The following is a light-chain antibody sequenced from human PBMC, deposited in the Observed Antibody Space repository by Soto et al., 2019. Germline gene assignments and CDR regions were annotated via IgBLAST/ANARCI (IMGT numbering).Light chain of an antibody. CDR3: AAWDDSLSGGV. CDR2: SNN. V-gene: IGLV1-47*02. J-gene: IGLJ2*01. Sequence: QSVLTQPPSASVTPGQRVTISCSGSSSNIGSNYVYWYQQLPGTAPKLLIYSNNQRPSGVPDRFSGSKSGTSASLAISGLRSEDEADYYCAAWDDSLSGGVFGGGTKVTVL. CDR1: SSNIGSNY.